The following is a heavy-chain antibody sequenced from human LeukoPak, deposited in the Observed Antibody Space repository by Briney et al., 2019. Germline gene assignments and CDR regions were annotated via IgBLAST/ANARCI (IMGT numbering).Heavy chain of an antibody. D-gene: IGHD3-9*01. Sequence: SETLSLTCTVSGGSISSSSYSWGWIRQPPGKGLEWIGSIYYSGSTFYNPSLKSRVTISVDTSKNQFSLKLNSVIAADMAVYYCARDRLTGQHRGIDYWGQGTLVTVSS. CDR1: GGSISSSSYS. CDR2: IYYSGST. J-gene: IGHJ4*02. V-gene: IGHV4-39*02. CDR3: ARDRLTGQHRGIDY.